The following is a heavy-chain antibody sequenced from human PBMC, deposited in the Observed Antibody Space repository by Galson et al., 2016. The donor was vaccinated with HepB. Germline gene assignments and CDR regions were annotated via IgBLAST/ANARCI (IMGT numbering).Heavy chain of an antibody. Sequence: LRLSCAATGFPFSTNWMHWVRQAPGKGLVWVSRINGDGTITDYADSVKGRFTISRDNAENTLYLQMNSLRVEDTAVYYCARDRAGSAGAFNWFDPWGQGTLVTVSS. V-gene: IGHV3-74*01. D-gene: IGHD2-15*01. CDR1: GFPFSTNW. CDR2: INGDGTIT. CDR3: ARDRAGSAGAFNWFDP. J-gene: IGHJ5*02.